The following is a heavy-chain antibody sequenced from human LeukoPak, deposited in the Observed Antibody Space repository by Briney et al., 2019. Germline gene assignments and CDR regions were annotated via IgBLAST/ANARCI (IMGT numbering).Heavy chain of an antibody. V-gene: IGHV3-23*01. CDR2: LPGGGGST. J-gene: IGHJ4*02. CDR1: GFTFSSYS. CDR3: AKRSDGGGTCFDY. Sequence: GGSLRLSCAASGFTFSSYSMTWVRQAPGKGLEWVSTLPGGGGSTSYADSVKGRFTISRDNSKNTLFLQMHSLRAEDTAIYYCAKRSDGGGTCFDYWGQGTLVTVSS. D-gene: IGHD2-15*01.